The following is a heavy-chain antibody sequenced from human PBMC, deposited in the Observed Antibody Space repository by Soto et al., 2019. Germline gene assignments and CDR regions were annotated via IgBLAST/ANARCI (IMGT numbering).Heavy chain of an antibody. V-gene: IGHV2-5*02. D-gene: IGHD3-22*01. CDR2: IFWDDDK. J-gene: IGHJ4*03. Sequence: SGHTRVCPTLTLTLTGTCSGFSLSTSGVAVGCIRQPPGKALEWLALIFWDDDKRYSPSLKSRLTITKETSTNQVVLTMTDVETVDTGTYYSAQCPLRGYEYWGHGRRVSVS. CDR3: AQCPLRGYEY. CDR1: GFSLSTSGVA.